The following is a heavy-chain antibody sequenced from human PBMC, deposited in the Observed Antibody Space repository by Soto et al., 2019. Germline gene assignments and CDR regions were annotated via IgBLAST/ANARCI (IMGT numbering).Heavy chain of an antibody. CDR3: ASAPTFYDYVSFDY. D-gene: IGHD3-16*01. CDR1: GYSFTSYW. CDR2: IDPSDSYT. Sequence: PGESLKISCKGSGYSFTSYWISWVSQMPGKGLEWMGRIDPSDSYTNYSPSFQGHVTISADKSISTAYLQWSSLKASDTAMYYCASAPTFYDYVSFDYWGQGTLVTVSS. V-gene: IGHV5-10-1*01. J-gene: IGHJ4*02.